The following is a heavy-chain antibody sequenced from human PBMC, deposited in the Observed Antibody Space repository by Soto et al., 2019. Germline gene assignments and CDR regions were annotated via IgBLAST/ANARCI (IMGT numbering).Heavy chain of an antibody. V-gene: IGHV4-59*01. J-gene: IGHJ4*02. D-gene: IGHD1-26*01. CDR3: ARVELSPPLCYFDD. Sequence: LSLTCTVSGGSISSYYWSWIRQPPGKGLEWIGYIYYSGSTNYNPSLKSRVTISVDTSKNQYSLKLSSVTAADTAVYYCARVELSPPLCYFDDWGQGTLVTVSS. CDR2: IYYSGST. CDR1: GGSISSYY.